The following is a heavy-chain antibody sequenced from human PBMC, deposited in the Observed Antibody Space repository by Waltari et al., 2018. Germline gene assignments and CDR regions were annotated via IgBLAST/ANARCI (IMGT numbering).Heavy chain of an antibody. J-gene: IGHJ3*01. CDR1: GGSKTNNRHY. Sequence: QLNLQESGPGLVKPSETLLLTCSVSGGSKTNNRHYWGWIRQPPGKGLEWTATISYSGATYYNPSLKSRVTISADTSKNQFALKLSSVTAADTAVYYCATYIGASIGTAAFDVWGQGTMVTVSS. V-gene: IGHV4-39*01. CDR3: ATYIGASIGTAAFDV. CDR2: ISYSGAT. D-gene: IGHD3-16*01.